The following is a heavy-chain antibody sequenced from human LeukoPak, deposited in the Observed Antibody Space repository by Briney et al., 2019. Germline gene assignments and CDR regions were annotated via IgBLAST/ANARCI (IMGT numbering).Heavy chain of an antibody. V-gene: IGHV1-18*01. CDR1: GYAFSNYG. D-gene: IGHD3-10*01. CDR2: ISAYNGNT. J-gene: IGHJ3*02. CDR3: ASWLRGVIGAFDI. Sequence: ASVKVSCKASGYAFSNYGVSWVRQAPGQGLECMGWISAYNGNTKYVEKFQGRVTMTRDTTTSTAYMELSSLTSADTAVYYCASWLRGVIGAFDIWGQGTMVTVSA.